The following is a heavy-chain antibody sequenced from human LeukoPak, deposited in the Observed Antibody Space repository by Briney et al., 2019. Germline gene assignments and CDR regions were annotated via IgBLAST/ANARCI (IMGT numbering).Heavy chain of an antibody. CDR1: GFSFTDYP. Sequence: GGSLRLSCATSGFSFTDYPMNWVRQAPGKGLEWVSNIRTSAEGANYAYYADSVKGRVTISRDDAKNTLYLHMNSLRDDDAAVYYCASDQRYAFDYWGQGILVTVSS. CDR2: IRTSAEGANYA. D-gene: IGHD3-9*01. V-gene: IGHV3-48*02. CDR3: ASDQRYAFDY. J-gene: IGHJ4*02.